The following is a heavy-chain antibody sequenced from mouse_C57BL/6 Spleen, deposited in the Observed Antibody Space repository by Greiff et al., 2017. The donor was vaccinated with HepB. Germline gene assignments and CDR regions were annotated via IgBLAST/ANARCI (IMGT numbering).Heavy chain of an antibody. Sequence: EVKLVESGGGLVKPGGSLKLSCAASGFTFSSYAMSWVRQTPEKRLEWVATISDGGSYTYYPDNVKGRFTISRDNAKNNLYLQMSHLKSEDTAMYYCARDGWLLRNAMDYWGQGTSVTVSS. CDR2: ISDGGSYT. V-gene: IGHV5-4*01. J-gene: IGHJ4*01. CDR1: GFTFSSYA. D-gene: IGHD2-3*01. CDR3: ARDGWLLRNAMDY.